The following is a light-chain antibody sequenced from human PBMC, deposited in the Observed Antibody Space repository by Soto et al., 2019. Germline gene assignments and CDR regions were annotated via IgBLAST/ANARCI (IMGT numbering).Light chain of an antibody. CDR1: QSVSSNS. V-gene: IGKV3-20*01. CDR2: GAS. Sequence: EIVLTQSPGTLSLSPGERATLSCRASQSVSSNSLAWYQQNPGQAPRLLIYGASSRATGIPDRFSASGSGTDFALTISRLEPEDFALYYCHQHGKSPRMFGQGTKVEI. J-gene: IGKJ1*01. CDR3: HQHGKSPRM.